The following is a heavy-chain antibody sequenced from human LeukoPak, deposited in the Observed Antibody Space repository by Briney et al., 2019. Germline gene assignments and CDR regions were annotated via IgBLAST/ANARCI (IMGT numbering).Heavy chain of an antibody. CDR3: ARPMATITPSFDY. J-gene: IGHJ4*02. D-gene: IGHD5-24*01. V-gene: IGHV1-2*02. CDR2: INPNSGGT. Sequence: ASVKVSCKASGYTFTGYYMHWVRQAPGQGLEWMGWINPNSGGTNYAQKFQGRVTMTRDTSISTAYMELSRLRSDDTAVYYCARPMATITPSFDYWGQGTLVTVSS. CDR1: GYTFTGYY.